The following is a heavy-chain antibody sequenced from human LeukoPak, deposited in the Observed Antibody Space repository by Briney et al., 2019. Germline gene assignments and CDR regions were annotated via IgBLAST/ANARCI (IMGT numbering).Heavy chain of an antibody. Sequence: GGSLRLSCAVSGFTFDDYAMHWVRHAPGKGLEWVSGISWNSGSIGYADSVKGRFTISRDNAKNSLYLQMNSLRAEDTALYYCAKGDYDSSGYYGGLEYWGQGTLVTVSS. CDR2: ISWNSGSI. CDR1: GFTFDDYA. CDR3: AKGDYDSSGYYGGLEY. V-gene: IGHV3-9*01. J-gene: IGHJ4*02. D-gene: IGHD3-22*01.